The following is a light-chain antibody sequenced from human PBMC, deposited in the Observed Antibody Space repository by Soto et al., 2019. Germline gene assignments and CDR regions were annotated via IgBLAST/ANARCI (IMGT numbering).Light chain of an antibody. J-gene: IGLJ3*02. CDR3: ASWADSLHGV. CDR1: SSNIGRNA. V-gene: IGLV1-44*01. CDR2: TND. Sequence: QSVLTQPPSASGAPGQRVTISCSGSSSNIGRNAVNWYRQLPGTAPRLLIYTNDLRPSGVPDRFSASRSGTSASLAISGLQSEDEADYYCASWADSLHGVFGGGTKLTVL.